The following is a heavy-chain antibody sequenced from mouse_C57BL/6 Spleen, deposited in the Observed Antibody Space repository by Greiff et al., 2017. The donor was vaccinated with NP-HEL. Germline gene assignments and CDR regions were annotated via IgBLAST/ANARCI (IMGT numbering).Heavy chain of an antibody. CDR3: ARGGLGYFDY. J-gene: IGHJ2*01. CDR2: IDPSDSYT. Sequence: VQLQQPGAELVRPGTSVKLSCKASGYTFTSYWMHWVKQRPGQGLEWIGVIDPSDSYTNYNQKFKGKATLTVDTSSSTAYMQLSSLTSEDSAVYYCARGGLGYFDYWGQGTTLTVSS. V-gene: IGHV1-59*01. CDR1: GYTFTSYW. D-gene: IGHD1-1*02.